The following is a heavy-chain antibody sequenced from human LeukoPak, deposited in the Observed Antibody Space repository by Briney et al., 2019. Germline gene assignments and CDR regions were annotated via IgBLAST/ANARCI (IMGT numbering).Heavy chain of an antibody. CDR1: GFSFSMYS. Sequence: GGSLRLSCAASGFSFSMYSMNWVRQAPGKGLEWVSHISGGIPVIDYADSVKGRFTISRENAKNSLYLQMNSLRAEDTAVYYCTRGYYRVDFWGQGTLVTVSS. J-gene: IGHJ4*02. CDR2: ISGGIPVI. CDR3: TRGYYRVDF. D-gene: IGHD2-15*01. V-gene: IGHV3-48*01.